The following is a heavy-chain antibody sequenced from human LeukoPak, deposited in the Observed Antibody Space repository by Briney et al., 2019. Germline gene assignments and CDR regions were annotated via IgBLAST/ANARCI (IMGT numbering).Heavy chain of an antibody. J-gene: IGHJ5*02. CDR3: ARDYYSGYRNWFDP. V-gene: IGHV1-2*02. CDR1: GYTFTGYY. Sequence: ASVNVSCKASGYTFTGYYMHWVRQAPGQGLEWMGWINPNSGGTNYAQKFQGRVTMTRDTSISTAYMELSRLRSDDTAVYYCARDYYSGYRNWFDPWGQGTLVTVSS. CDR2: INPNSGGT. D-gene: IGHD2/OR15-2a*01.